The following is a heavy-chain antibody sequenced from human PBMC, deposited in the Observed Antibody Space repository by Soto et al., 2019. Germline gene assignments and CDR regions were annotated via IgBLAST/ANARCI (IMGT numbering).Heavy chain of an antibody. CDR3: ARDRDSGLYYFDY. V-gene: IGHV3-13*01. CDR1: GFTFSNYD. CDR2: ISTAGNT. Sequence: EVQLVESGGDLVQPGGSLRLSCAASGFTFSNYDMHWVRQATGKGLEWVSTISTAGNTYSPGSVKGRFTISRENAKNSLYLQMNSLRVDDTAVYYCARDRDSGLYYFDYWGRGTLVTVSS. J-gene: IGHJ4*02. D-gene: IGHD2-21*01.